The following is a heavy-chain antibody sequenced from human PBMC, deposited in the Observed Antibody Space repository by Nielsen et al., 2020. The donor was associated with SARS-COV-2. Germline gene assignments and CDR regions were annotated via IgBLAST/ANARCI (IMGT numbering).Heavy chain of an antibody. Sequence: GESLKISCKGSGYSFTNYWISWVRQMPGKGLEWIGIVYFGDSTTKYSPSLQGQVTISVDKSISAAYLQWNSLKASDTATYYCASAKNGNCWWFDPWGQGTLVTVSP. CDR1: GYSFTNYW. D-gene: IGHD1-1*01. V-gene: IGHV5-51*01. CDR2: VYFGDSTT. J-gene: IGHJ5*02. CDR3: ASAKNGNCWWFDP.